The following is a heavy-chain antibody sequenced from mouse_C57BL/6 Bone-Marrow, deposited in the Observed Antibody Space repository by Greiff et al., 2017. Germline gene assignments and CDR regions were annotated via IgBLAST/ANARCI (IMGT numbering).Heavy chain of an antibody. D-gene: IGHD2-1*01. Sequence: QVHVKQSGAELVKPGASVKLSCKASGYTFTEYTIYWVKQRSGQGLEWIGWFYPGSGSIKYTENFKDKATLTADKSSSTVYMELSRLTSDDAAVYFCARHEGIYWCINFDNWGQGTTLTVSS. CDR2: FYPGSGSI. CDR1: GYTFTEYT. CDR3: ARHEGIYWCINFDN. V-gene: IGHV1-62-2*01. J-gene: IGHJ2*01.